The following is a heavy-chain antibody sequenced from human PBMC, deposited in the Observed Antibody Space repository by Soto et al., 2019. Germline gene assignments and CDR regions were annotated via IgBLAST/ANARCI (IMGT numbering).Heavy chain of an antibody. D-gene: IGHD5-12*01. CDR3: ARGNSFDLTPRF. CDR1: GYTVTTYY. V-gene: IGHV1-46*01. Sequence: QVQLVQSGTEVKKPGASVKVACKASGYTVTTYYIHWVRQAPGQGLEWMGTLNPSGGSTSYAHKFQGRVAMNRDTSTSTGYMDLSNLRPDDMAVYYCARGNSFDLTPRFWGQGTLVTVSS. CDR2: LNPSGGST. J-gene: IGHJ4*02.